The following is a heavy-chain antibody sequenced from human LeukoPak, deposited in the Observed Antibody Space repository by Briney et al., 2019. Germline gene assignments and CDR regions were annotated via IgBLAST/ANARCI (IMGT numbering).Heavy chain of an antibody. CDR3: AKVPSEYVWGSYRNFDY. Sequence: GGSLSLSCAASGFTFSSYAMSWVRQAPGKGLEWVSSISGSGGSTYYADSVKGRFTISRDNSKNTLYLQMNSLRAEGTAVYYCAKVPSEYVWGSYRNFDYWGQGTLVTVSS. V-gene: IGHV3-23*01. CDR2: ISGSGGST. J-gene: IGHJ4*02. D-gene: IGHD3-16*02. CDR1: GFTFSSYA.